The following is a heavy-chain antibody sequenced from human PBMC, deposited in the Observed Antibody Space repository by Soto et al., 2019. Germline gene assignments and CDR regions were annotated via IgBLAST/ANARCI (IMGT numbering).Heavy chain of an antibody. V-gene: IGHV4-61*01. CDR3: ARHFSAYYYAGSGYYYAADDI. CDR1: GGSVSSGSYY. J-gene: IGHJ3*02. D-gene: IGHD3-22*01. CDR2: IYYSGST. Sequence: TSETLSLTCTVSGGSVSSGSYYWSWIRQPPGKGLEWIGYIYYSGSTNYNPSLKSRVTISVDTSKNQFSLKLSSVTAADTAVYYCARHFSAYYYAGSGYYYAADDIWGGWTMVTVSS.